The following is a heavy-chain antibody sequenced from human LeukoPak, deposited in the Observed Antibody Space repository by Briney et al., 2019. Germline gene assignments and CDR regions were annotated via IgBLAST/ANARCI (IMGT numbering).Heavy chain of an antibody. J-gene: IGHJ4*02. CDR1: GYSFTSYW. CDR3: ARSPGEMATIGNYFDY. Sequence: GESLKISCKGSGYSFTSYWIGWVRQMPGKGLEWMGIIYPGDSDTRYSPSFQGQVTISADKSISTAYLQWSSLKASDTAMYYCARSPGEMATIGNYFDYWGQGTLVTVSS. D-gene: IGHD5-24*01. CDR2: IYPGDSDT. V-gene: IGHV5-51*01.